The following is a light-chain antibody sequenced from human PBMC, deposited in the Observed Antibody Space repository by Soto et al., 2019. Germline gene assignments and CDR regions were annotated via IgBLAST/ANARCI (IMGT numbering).Light chain of an antibody. Sequence: DIQMTQSPSTLSGSVGDTVTITCRASQTVSRYLNWYQQKSGTAPKLLIYAASTLHTGVPSRFSGSGSGTEFTLTISSLQPDDFATYYCQQYNSYYTFGQGTRLEI. J-gene: IGKJ5*01. CDR2: AAS. V-gene: IGKV1-5*01. CDR1: QTVSRY. CDR3: QQYNSYYT.